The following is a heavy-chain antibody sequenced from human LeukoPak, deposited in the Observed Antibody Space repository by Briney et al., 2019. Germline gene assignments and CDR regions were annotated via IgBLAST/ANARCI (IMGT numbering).Heavy chain of an antibody. CDR2: ISYDGSNK. V-gene: IGHV3-30-3*01. CDR1: GFTFSSYA. Sequence: GGSLRLSCAASGFTFSSYAMHWVRQAPGKGLEWVAVISYDGSNKYYADSVKGRFTISGDNSKNTLYLQMNSLRAEDTAVYYCARGGRYYYDSSGYYSYWGQGTLVTVSS. D-gene: IGHD3-22*01. J-gene: IGHJ4*02. CDR3: ARGGRYYYDSSGYYSY.